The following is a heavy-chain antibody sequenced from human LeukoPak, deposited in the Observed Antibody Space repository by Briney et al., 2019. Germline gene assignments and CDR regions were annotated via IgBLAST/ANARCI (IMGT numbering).Heavy chain of an antibody. Sequence: KPSETLSLTCTVSGGSISTYYWTWIRQPPGEGLEWIGYVYYTGSTNYSPSLKSRVTISVDTSKNQFSLKLSSVTAADTAVYYCARRGPPRTLLRGVKSGWFDPWGQGTLVTVSS. D-gene: IGHD3-10*01. CDR2: VYYTGST. CDR1: GGSISTYY. V-gene: IGHV4-59*12. CDR3: ARRGPPRTLLRGVKSGWFDP. J-gene: IGHJ5*02.